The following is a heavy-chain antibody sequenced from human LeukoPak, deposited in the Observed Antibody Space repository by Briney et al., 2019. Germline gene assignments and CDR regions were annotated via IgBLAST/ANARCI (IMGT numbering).Heavy chain of an antibody. D-gene: IGHD1-26*01. J-gene: IGHJ4*02. Sequence: PGGSLRLSCAASGFTFSSYGMRWVRQAPGKGLEWVSAISGSGGSTYYADSVKGRFTISRDNAKNSLYLQMNSLRDEDTAVYYCARDKVVGATFFDYWGQGTLVTVSS. CDR2: ISGSGGST. CDR3: ARDKVVGATFFDY. V-gene: IGHV3-23*01. CDR1: GFTFSSYG.